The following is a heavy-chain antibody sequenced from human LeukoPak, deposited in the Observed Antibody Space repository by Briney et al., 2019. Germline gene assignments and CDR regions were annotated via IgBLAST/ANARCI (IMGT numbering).Heavy chain of an antibody. CDR2: ISWNSGSL. J-gene: IGHJ2*01. D-gene: IGHD3-10*01. Sequence: SGRSLRLSCAASGFIFDDYAMHWARQAPGKGLEWVSGISWNSGSLAYADSVKGRFTISRDNAKNSLYLQMNSLRTEDTALYYCARGLGGDQGYFDLWGRGTLATVSS. CDR3: ARGLGGDQGYFDL. CDR1: GFIFDDYA. V-gene: IGHV3-9*01.